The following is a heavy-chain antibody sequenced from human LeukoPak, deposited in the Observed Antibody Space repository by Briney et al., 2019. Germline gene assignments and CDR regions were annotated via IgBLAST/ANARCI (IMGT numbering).Heavy chain of an antibody. V-gene: IGHV4-61*01. J-gene: IGHJ4*02. D-gene: IGHD3-16*02. CDR1: GGSVSSGSYY. Sequence: SETLSLTCTVSGGSVSSGSYYWSWIRQPPGKGLEWIGYIFDSGSTNYNPSLKSRVTISVDTSKNQFSLKLSSVTAADTAVYYCARGNGDYVWGSYRPSSFDYWGQGTLVTVSS. CDR2: IFDSGST. CDR3: ARGNGDYVWGSYRPSSFDY.